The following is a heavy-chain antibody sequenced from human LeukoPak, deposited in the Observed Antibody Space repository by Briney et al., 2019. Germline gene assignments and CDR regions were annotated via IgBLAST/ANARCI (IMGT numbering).Heavy chain of an antibody. V-gene: IGHV1-2*02. Sequence: ASVKVSCRASGYTFTGYYMHWVRQARGQGREWMGWINPNSGGTNYEQKFQGRVTMTRDTSISTASMELSRLRSDDTAVYYCAREGGIAAAGYKVPYYYYYMDVWGKGTTVTVSS. CDR3: AREGGIAAAGYKVPYYYYYMDV. CDR2: INPNSGGT. D-gene: IGHD6-13*01. J-gene: IGHJ6*03. CDR1: GYTFTGYY.